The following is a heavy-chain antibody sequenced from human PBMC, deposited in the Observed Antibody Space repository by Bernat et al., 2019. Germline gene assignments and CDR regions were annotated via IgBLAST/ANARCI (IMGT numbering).Heavy chain of an antibody. CDR2: IYSGGST. CDR3: ARDITSTGAYYYYGMDV. CDR1: GFTVSSND. D-gene: IGHD1-20*01. Sequence: EVQLVESGGGLVQPGGSLRLSCAASGFTVSSNDMSWVRQAPGKGLEWVSVIYSGGSTYYADSVKGRFTISRDNSKNTLYLHMNSMRAEATAVYYGARDITSTGAYYYYGMDVWGQGTTVTVSS. J-gene: IGHJ6*02. V-gene: IGHV3-66*01.